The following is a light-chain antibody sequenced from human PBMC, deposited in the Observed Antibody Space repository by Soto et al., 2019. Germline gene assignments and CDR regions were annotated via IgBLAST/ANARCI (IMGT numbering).Light chain of an antibody. CDR2: GAS. J-gene: IGKJ5*01. CDR3: QQRSYPIT. V-gene: IGKV3D-15*01. Sequence: EIVMTQSPATLSVSPGERVTLSCRASQRLSSNLAWYQQRPGQAPRLLIYGASSRATGIPDRFSGSGSESDFTLTISSLEPEDFAVYYCQQRSYPITFGQGTRLEI. CDR1: QRLSSN.